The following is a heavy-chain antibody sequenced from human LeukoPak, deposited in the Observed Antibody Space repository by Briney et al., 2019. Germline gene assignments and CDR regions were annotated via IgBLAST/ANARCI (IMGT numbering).Heavy chain of an antibody. J-gene: IGHJ6*03. V-gene: IGHV2-70*04. CDR3: ARTSYYYGSGSYYKSYYMDV. CDR2: IDWDDDK. D-gene: IGHD3-10*01. Sequence: SGPTLVNPTQTLTLTCTFSGFSLSTSGMRVSWIRQPPGKALEWLARIDWDDDKFYSTSLKTRLTISKDTSKNQVVLTMTNMDPVDTATYYCARTSYYYGSGSYYKSYYMDVWGKGTTVTASS. CDR1: GFSLSTSGMR.